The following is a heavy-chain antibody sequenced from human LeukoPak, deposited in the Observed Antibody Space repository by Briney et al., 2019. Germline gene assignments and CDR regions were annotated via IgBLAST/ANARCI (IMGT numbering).Heavy chain of an antibody. CDR3: AKGQWSDY. Sequence: GGSLRLSGAASGFTVSSNYMSWVRQAPGKGLEWVSVIYSGGSTYYADSVKGRFTISRDNSKNTLSLQMNSLKAEDTAVYYCAKGQWSDYWGQGTLVTVSS. V-gene: IGHV3-66*01. CDR1: GFTVSSNY. CDR2: IYSGGST. J-gene: IGHJ4*02. D-gene: IGHD6-19*01.